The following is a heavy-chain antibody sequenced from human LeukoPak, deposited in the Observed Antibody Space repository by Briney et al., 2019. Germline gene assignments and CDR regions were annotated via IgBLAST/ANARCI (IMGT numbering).Heavy chain of an antibody. J-gene: IGHJ5*02. D-gene: IGHD1-1*01. CDR2: INPNSGGT. Sequence: ASVKVSCKASGGTFSSYAISWVRQAPGQGLEWMGWINPNSGGTNYAQKFQGRVTMTRDTSISTAYMELSRLRSDDTAVYYCARDRPSTGTTSWFDPWGQGTLVSVSS. CDR3: ARDRPSTGTTSWFDP. V-gene: IGHV1-2*02. CDR1: GGTFSSYA.